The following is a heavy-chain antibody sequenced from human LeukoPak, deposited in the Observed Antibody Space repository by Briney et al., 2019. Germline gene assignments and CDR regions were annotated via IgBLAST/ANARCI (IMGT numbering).Heavy chain of an antibody. D-gene: IGHD6-19*01. Sequence: VKVSCKASGYTFTTYDITWVRQATGQGPEWMGWMNPNSGNTGYAQKFQGRVTITRNTSISTAYMELSSLRSEDTAVYYCARGLDSSGWYSDAFDIWGQGTMVTVSS. J-gene: IGHJ3*02. V-gene: IGHV1-8*03. CDR1: GYTFTTYD. CDR3: ARGLDSSGWYSDAFDI. CDR2: MNPNSGNT.